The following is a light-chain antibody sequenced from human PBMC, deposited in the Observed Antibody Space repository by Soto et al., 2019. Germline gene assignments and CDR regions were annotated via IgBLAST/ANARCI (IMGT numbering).Light chain of an antibody. CDR2: EDS. J-gene: IGLJ3*02. CDR1: SGSFVGSY. Sequence: NFMLTQPHSVSESPGKTVTISCTRSSGSFVGSYVQWYQQRPGSAPTTVIFEDSQRPSGVPDRFSGSIDSSSKSAFLTISRLMTEDEAEYYCQSFDTNNRVFGGGTKLTVL. V-gene: IGLV6-57*04. CDR3: QSFDTNNRV.